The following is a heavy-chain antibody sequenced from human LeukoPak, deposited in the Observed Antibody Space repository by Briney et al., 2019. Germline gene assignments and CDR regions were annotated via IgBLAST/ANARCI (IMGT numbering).Heavy chain of an antibody. D-gene: IGHD3-10*01. V-gene: IGHV3-11*01. CDR1: GFTFSDYY. CDR2: ISSSGSTI. J-gene: IGHJ4*02. Sequence: PGGSLRLSCAASGFTFSDYYMSWIRQAPGKGLEWVSYISSSGSTIYYADSVKGRFTISRDNAKNSLYLQMNSLRAEDTVVYYCARDRHYYGSGSYYRGYYFDYWGQGTLVTVSS. CDR3: ARDRHYYGSGSYYRGYYFDY.